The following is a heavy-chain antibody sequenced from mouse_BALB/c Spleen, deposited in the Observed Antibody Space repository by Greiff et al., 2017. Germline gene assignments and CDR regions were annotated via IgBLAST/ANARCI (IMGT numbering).Heavy chain of an antibody. V-gene: IGHV14-3*02. CDR2: IDPANGNT. J-gene: IGHJ2*01. CDR3: AHRYDAGYFDY. D-gene: IGHD2-14*01. CDR1: GFNIKDTY. Sequence: EVQLQQSGAELVKPGASVKLSCTASGFNIKDTYMHWVKQRPEQGLEWIGRIDPANGNTKYDPKFQGKATITADTSSNTAYLQLSSLTSEDTAVYYCAHRYDAGYFDYWGQGTTLTVSS.